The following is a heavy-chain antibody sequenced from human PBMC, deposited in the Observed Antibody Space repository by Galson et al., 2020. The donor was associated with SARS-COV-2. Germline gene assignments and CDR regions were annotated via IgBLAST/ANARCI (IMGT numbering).Heavy chain of an antibody. D-gene: IGHD1-26*01. Sequence: GESLKISCKASGYTFTSYGIRWVRQAPGQGLEWMGWISAYNGNTNYAQKLQGRVTMTTDTSTSTAYMELRSLRSDDTAVYYCARDAQWELLDYWGQGTLVTVSS. CDR1: GYTFTSYG. V-gene: IGHV1-18*04. CDR2: ISAYNGNT. J-gene: IGHJ4*02. CDR3: ARDAQWELLDY.